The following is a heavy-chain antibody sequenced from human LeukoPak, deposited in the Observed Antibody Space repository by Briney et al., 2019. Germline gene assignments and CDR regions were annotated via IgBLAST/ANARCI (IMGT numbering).Heavy chain of an antibody. V-gene: IGHV5-51*01. CDR3: ARHPPGGYSKGGFDY. Sequence: GESLKVSCQGSGYSFSTYWIGWVRQMPGKGLEWMGIIYPGDSDTRYSPSFQDQVTISADKSISTVHLQWSSLKASDTAMYYCARHPPGGYSKGGFDYWGQGTLVTVSS. J-gene: IGHJ4*02. CDR1: GYSFSTYW. D-gene: IGHD5-18*01. CDR2: IYPGDSDT.